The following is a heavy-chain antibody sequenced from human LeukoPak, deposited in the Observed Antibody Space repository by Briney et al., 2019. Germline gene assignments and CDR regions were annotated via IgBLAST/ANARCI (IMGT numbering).Heavy chain of an antibody. D-gene: IGHD3-10*01. Sequence: SETLSLTCTVSDDSINNHFWSWVRQSPGRGLEWIGYIHYSGTTNYNPSLKSRVTISVDTSKNQFSLKLSSVTAADTAVYYCAREVPITMVRGVILAFDIWGQGTMVTVSS. V-gene: IGHV4-59*11. CDR3: AREVPITMVRGVILAFDI. CDR2: IHYSGTT. CDR1: DDSINNHF. J-gene: IGHJ3*02.